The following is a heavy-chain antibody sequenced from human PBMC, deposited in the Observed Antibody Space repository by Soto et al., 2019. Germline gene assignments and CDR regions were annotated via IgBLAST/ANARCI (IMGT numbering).Heavy chain of an antibody. CDR1: GCTLTELS. CDR2: FDPEDGET. V-gene: IGHV1-24*01. CDR3: ATVRTPYYDILTGYPDAFDI. D-gene: IGHD3-9*01. Sequence: ASVKVSCKVSGCTLTELSMHWVRQAPGKGLEWMGGFDPEDGETIYAQKFQGRVTMTEDTSTDTAYMELSSLRSEDTAVYYCATVRTPYYDILTGYPDAFDIWGQGTMVT. J-gene: IGHJ3*02.